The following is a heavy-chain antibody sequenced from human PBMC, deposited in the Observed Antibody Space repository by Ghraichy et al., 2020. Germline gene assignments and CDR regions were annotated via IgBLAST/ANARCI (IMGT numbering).Heavy chain of an antibody. D-gene: IGHD2-8*01. Sequence: GESLNISCAASGFTFSNAWMSWVRQAPGKGLEWVGRIKSKTDGGTTDYAAPVKGRFTISRDDSKNTLYLQMNSLKTEDTAVYYCTTEGDLLMVYAISNYWGQGTLVNVSS. V-gene: IGHV3-15*01. CDR3: TTEGDLLMVYAISNY. J-gene: IGHJ4*02. CDR1: GFTFSNAW. CDR2: IKSKTDGGTT.